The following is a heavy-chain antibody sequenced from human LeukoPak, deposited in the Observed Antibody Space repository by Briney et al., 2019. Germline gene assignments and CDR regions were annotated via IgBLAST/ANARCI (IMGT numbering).Heavy chain of an antibody. CDR3: AKDGSSWYYFDY. CDR2: ISYDGSNK. Sequence: GGSLRLACAPSGSTVSRKHMSWVRHAPGKGLEWVAVISYDGSNKYYADSVKGRFTISRDNSKNTLYLQMNSLRAEDTAVYYCAKDGSSWYYFDYWGQGTLVTVSS. J-gene: IGHJ4*02. V-gene: IGHV3-30*18. CDR1: GSTVSRKH. D-gene: IGHD6-13*01.